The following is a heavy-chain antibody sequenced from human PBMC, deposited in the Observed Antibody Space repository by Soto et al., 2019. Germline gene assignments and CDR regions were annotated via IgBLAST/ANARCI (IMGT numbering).Heavy chain of an antibody. V-gene: IGHV1-2*02. J-gene: IGHJ3*01. Sequence: QVHLVQSGAEVKKPGDSVKVSCMASGYNFIAQNINWVRQAPGLGLEWMGKMNPNSGGSDSAQEFQCKSNVTRDTSISTVYMELTSLKSADTAVYYWARERHLSPPSDAFDLWGQGTMVIVSS. CDR3: ARERHLSPPSDAFDL. CDR2: MNPNSGGS. CDR1: GYNFIAQN.